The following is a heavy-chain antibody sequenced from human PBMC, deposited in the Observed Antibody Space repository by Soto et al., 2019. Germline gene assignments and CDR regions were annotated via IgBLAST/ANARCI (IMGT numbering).Heavy chain of an antibody. Sequence: QVQLVESGGGVVQPARSLRLSCAASGFTFSSYGMHWVRQAPGKGLEWVAVISYDGSNKYYADSVKGRFTISRDNSKNTLYLQMNSLRAEDTAVYYCAKGPDITIFGVVINGNDAFDIWGQGTMVTVSS. V-gene: IGHV3-30*18. D-gene: IGHD3-3*01. CDR2: ISYDGSNK. CDR3: AKGPDITIFGVVINGNDAFDI. J-gene: IGHJ3*02. CDR1: GFTFSSYG.